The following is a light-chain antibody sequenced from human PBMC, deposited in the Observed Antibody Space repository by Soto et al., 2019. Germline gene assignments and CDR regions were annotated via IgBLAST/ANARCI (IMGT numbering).Light chain of an antibody. CDR1: SGDVGGYNF. J-gene: IGLJ2*01. Sequence: QSALTQPASVSGSPGQSITISCTGTSGDVGGYNFVSWYQHHPGKAPKLMIYEVTNRPSGVSARFSGSKSGNTASLTISGLQAEDEADYYCSSYANNNTRVFGGGTKLTVL. CDR2: EVT. CDR3: SSYANNNTRV. V-gene: IGLV2-14*01.